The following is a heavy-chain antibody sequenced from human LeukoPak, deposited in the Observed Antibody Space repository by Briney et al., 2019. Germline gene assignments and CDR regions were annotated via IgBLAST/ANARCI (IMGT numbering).Heavy chain of an antibody. Sequence: SEALSLTCTVSGGSISSYYWSWIRLPAGKGLEWIGRFYTSGNTNYNPSLKSRVTMSVDTSKNQFSLKLSSVTAADTAVYYCARAGVAGFDYWGQGTLVTVSS. CDR3: ARAGVAGFDY. J-gene: IGHJ4*02. V-gene: IGHV4-4*07. CDR1: GGSISSYY. D-gene: IGHD6-19*01. CDR2: FYTSGNT.